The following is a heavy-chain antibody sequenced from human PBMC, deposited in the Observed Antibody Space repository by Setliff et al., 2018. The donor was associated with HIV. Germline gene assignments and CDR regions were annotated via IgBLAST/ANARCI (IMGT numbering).Heavy chain of an antibody. CDR3: ARDRQIGVEGAAAFDL. CDR2: IYHSGAT. Sequence: SETLSLTCAVSGDSINSFFWWTWVRQFPGKGLDWIGEIYHSGATDYKPSLKSRVTISVDKSKKQLSLKLTSVTAADTAVYYCARDRQIGVEGAAAFDLWGQGIVVTV. CDR1: GDSINSFFW. J-gene: IGHJ3*01. D-gene: IGHD1-26*01. V-gene: IGHV4-4*02.